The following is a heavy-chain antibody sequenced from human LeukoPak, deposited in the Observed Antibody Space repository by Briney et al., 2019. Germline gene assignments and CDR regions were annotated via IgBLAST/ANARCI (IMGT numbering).Heavy chain of an antibody. CDR1: GLSVSGNY. CDR2: FYSGGVA. CDR3: ARESPGDSNGLDV. J-gene: IGHJ6*02. Sequence: QSGGSLRLSCAASGLSVSGNYMNWGRQAPGKGLDGVSIFYSGGVAYYADSVKGRFMISRDNSTNTLHLQMNRLRDDDTAVYYWARESPGDSNGLDVWGQGTTVVVSS. V-gene: IGHV3-66*01. D-gene: IGHD7-27*01.